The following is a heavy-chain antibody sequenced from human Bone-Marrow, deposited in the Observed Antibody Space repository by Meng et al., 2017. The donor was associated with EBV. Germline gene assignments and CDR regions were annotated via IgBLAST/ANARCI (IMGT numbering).Heavy chain of an antibody. J-gene: IGHJ4*02. CDR1: GSHFSSYA. CDR3: ARDHHSYGSGSQGYFDY. Sequence: QVELVQVGAWVERPGCSMRVDGKGSGSHFSSYANSRVRQAPGLVLEWMGCINPIFGTEKYAQKFQGRVTINADEYTITAYMELRSLRSEDTAVYYCARDHHSYGSGSQGYFDYWGQGTLVTVSS. D-gene: IGHD3-10*01. V-gene: IGHV1-69*01. CDR2: INPIFGTE.